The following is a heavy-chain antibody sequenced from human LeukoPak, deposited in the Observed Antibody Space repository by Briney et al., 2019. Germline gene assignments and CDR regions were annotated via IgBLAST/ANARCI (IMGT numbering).Heavy chain of an antibody. CDR1: GGSISSGGYY. Sequence: PSETLSLTCTVSGGSISSGGYYWSWIRQRPGKGLEWIGYIYYSGSTYYNPSLKSRVTISVDTSKNQFSLKLSSVTAADTAVYYRARAPGYDSSGYLREYWGQGTLVTVSS. D-gene: IGHD3-22*01. CDR3: ARAPGYDSSGYLREY. CDR2: IYYSGST. J-gene: IGHJ4*02. V-gene: IGHV4-31*03.